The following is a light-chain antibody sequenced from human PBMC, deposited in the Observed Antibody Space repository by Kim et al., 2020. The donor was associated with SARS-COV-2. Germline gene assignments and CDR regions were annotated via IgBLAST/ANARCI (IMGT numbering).Light chain of an antibody. V-gene: IGLV2-8*01. CDR3: SSYAGNGNGI. Sequence: GQSTPISCTRTSSDVGAYDYFTWYQQQPGGVPRLLIHNVSRRPTAVPSRFSGSKAGNTASLTVSGLQPEDEADYYCSSYAGNGNGIFGTGTKVTVL. J-gene: IGLJ1*01. CDR2: NVS. CDR1: SSDVGAYDY.